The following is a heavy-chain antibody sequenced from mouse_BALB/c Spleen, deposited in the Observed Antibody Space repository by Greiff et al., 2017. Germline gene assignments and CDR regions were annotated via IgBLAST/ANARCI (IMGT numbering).Heavy chain of an antibody. V-gene: IGHV5-17*02. D-gene: IGHD1-1*01. CDR2: ISSGSSTI. CDR3: AREGIRKAWFAY. CDR1: GFTFSSFG. Sequence: EVQRVESGGGLVQPGGSRKLSCAASGFTFSSFGMHWVRQAPEKGLEWVAYISSGSSTIYYADTVKGRFTISRDNPKNTLFLQMTSLRSEDTAMYYCAREGIRKAWFAYWGQGTLVTVSA. J-gene: IGHJ3*01.